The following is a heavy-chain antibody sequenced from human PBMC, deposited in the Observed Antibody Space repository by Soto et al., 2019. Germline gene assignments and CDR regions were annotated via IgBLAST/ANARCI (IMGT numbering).Heavy chain of an antibody. J-gene: IGHJ6*02. D-gene: IGHD6-13*01. Sequence: GGSLRLSCAASGFTFSSYSMNWVRQAPGKGLEWVSAISSSSSYIYYADSVKGRFTISRDNAKNSLYLQMNSLRAEDTAVYYCATAPIAAAGSSYSHDRLEVWGPGTTVT. CDR1: GFTFSSYS. CDR3: ATAPIAAAGSSYSHDRLEV. V-gene: IGHV3-21*01. CDR2: ISSSSSYI.